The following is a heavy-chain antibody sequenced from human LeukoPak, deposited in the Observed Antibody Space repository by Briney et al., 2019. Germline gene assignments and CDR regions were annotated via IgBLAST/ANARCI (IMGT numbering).Heavy chain of an antibody. J-gene: IGHJ4*02. CDR1: GGSISSPY. D-gene: IGHD5-12*01. CDR3: ARQNSGLDY. CDR2: IYYSGST. Sequence: SETLSLTCTVSGGSISSPYWSWIRQAPGKGLEWIGYIYYSGSTDYNPSLKSRVSISVDTSKNQFSLKLTSVTATDTAVYYCARQNSGLDYWGQGTLVTVSS. V-gene: IGHV4-59*08.